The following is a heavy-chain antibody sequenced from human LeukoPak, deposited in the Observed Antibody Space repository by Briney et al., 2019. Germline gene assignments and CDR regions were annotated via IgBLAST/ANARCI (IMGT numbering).Heavy chain of an antibody. J-gene: IGHJ6*02. CDR3: ARENGDYHYYYGMDV. Sequence: GRSLRLSCAASGFTFSSYAMHWVRQAPGKGLEWVAVISYDGCNKYYADSVKGRFTISRDNSKNTLYLQMNSLRAEDTAVYYCARENGDYHYYYGMDVWGQGTTVTVSS. D-gene: IGHD4-17*01. CDR1: GFTFSSYA. V-gene: IGHV3-30-3*01. CDR2: ISYDGCNK.